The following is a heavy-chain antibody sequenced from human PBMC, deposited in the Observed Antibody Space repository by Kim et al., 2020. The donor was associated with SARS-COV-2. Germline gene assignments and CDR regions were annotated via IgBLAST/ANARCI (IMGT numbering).Heavy chain of an antibody. J-gene: IGHJ6*02. CDR3: ARSYYYGSGSYYNVAYYGMDV. CDR1: GYSFTSYW. Sequence: GESLKISCNGSGYSFTSYWIGWVRQMPGKGLEWMGIIYPGDSDTRYSPSFQGQVTISADKSISTAYLQWSSLKASDTAMYYYARSYYYGSGSYYNVAYYGMDVWGQGTTVTVSS. CDR2: IYPGDSDT. D-gene: IGHD3-10*01. V-gene: IGHV5-51*01.